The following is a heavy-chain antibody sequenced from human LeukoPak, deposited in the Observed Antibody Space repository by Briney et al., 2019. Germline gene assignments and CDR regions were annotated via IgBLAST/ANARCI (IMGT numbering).Heavy chain of an antibody. D-gene: IGHD6-19*01. CDR3: ATGINYNSGWYGSFDS. J-gene: IGHJ4*02. V-gene: IGHV1-2*02. Sequence: ASVKVSCKASGYTFTDYYIHWVRQAPGQGLEWIGWIYPNTGGTNYPQQFEGRITMTRDTSISTAYKELTRLRFDDTAVYYCATGINYNSGWYGSFDSWGQGSLVTVSS. CDR1: GYTFTDYY. CDR2: IYPNTGGT.